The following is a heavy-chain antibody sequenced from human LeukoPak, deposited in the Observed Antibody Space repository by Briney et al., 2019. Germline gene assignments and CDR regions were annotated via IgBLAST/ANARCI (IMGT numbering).Heavy chain of an antibody. CDR1: GFTFDDYT. Sequence: GGSLSLSCAASGFTFDDYTMHWVRQAPGKGLEWVSLISWDGGSTYYADSVKGRFTISRDNSKNSLYLQMNSLRTEDTALYYCAKDSGYYDILTGLFDYWGQGTLVTVSS. CDR3: AKDSGYYDILTGLFDY. V-gene: IGHV3-43*01. J-gene: IGHJ4*02. CDR2: ISWDGGST. D-gene: IGHD3-9*01.